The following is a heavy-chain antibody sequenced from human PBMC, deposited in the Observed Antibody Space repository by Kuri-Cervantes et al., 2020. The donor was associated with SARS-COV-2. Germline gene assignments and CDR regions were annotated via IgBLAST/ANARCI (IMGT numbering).Heavy chain of an antibody. CDR3: ARGELLLWFGELSYDNWFDP. CDR1: GGSISSSSYY. J-gene: IGHJ5*02. Sequence: GSLRLSCTVSGGSISSSSYYWGWIRQPPGKGLEWIGSIYYSGSTYYNPSLKSRVTISVDTSKNQFSLKLSSVTAADTAVYYCARGELLLWFGELSYDNWFDPWGQGTLVTVSS. CDR2: IYYSGST. V-gene: IGHV4-39*01. D-gene: IGHD3-10*01.